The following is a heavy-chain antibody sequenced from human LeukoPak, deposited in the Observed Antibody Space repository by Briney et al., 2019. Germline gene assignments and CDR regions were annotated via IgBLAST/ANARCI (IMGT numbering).Heavy chain of an antibody. CDR2: IHSDVTRK. Sequence: GGSLRLSCAASGFSFSSFGMHWVRQAPGKGLEWVAYIHSDVTRKHYADSVKGRFTISRDNSKNTLNLQMSSLRTVDTAVYYCAKGPEVRGVIVILKTGEKGALDYWGQGTLVTVSS. CDR1: GFSFSSFG. J-gene: IGHJ4*02. CDR3: AKGPEVRGVIVILKTGEKGALDY. V-gene: IGHV3-30*02. D-gene: IGHD3-10*01.